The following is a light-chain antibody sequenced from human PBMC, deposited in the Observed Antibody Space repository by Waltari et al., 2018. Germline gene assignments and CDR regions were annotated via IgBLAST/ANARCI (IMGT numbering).Light chain of an antibody. CDR1: KLGDKY. V-gene: IGLV3-1*01. CDR2: QDS. CDR3: QAWDSSTVV. Sequence: SYELTQPPSVSVSPGQTASIPCPGDKLGDKYACWYQQKPGQSPVLVIYQDSKRPSGIPERFAASNSGNTATLTISGTQAMDEADYYCQAWDSSTVVFGGGTKLTVL. J-gene: IGLJ2*01.